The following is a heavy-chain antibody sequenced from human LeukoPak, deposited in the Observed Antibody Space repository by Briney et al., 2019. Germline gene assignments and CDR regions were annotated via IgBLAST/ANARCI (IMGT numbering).Heavy chain of an antibody. CDR2: TSGSGDST. CDR1: GFIFSSYV. V-gene: IGHV3-23*01. Sequence: GGSLRLSCAGSGFIFSSYVMSWVRQAPGKGLEWVSVTSGSGDSTYFADSVKGRFTSPRDKSKNTLYLRMSSLRAEDTAVYYCARGNWGGDAFDIWGQGTMVTVSS. J-gene: IGHJ3*02. CDR3: ARGNWGGDAFDI. D-gene: IGHD7-27*01.